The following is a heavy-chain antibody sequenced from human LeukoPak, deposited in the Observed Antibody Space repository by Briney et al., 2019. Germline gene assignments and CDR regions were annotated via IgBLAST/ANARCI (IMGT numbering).Heavy chain of an antibody. CDR1: GDSIGSGRYY. J-gene: IGHJ6*03. V-gene: IGHV4-61*02. Sequence: SETLSLTCSVSGDSIGSGRYYWTWVRQPAGKGLQWIGRLYTNENTNYNPSLESRVSISVDTSKTQFFLKLTSVTAADMAVYFCARGVVTDDYYMDVWGKGAAITVSS. CDR3: ARGVVTDDYYMDV. CDR2: LYTNENT. D-gene: IGHD2-21*02.